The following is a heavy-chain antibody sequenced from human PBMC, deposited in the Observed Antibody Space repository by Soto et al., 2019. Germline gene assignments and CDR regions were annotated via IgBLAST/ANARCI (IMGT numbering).Heavy chain of an antibody. V-gene: IGHV5-51*01. D-gene: IGHD6-13*01. CDR2: IYPGDSDT. J-gene: IGHJ4*02. CDR3: ARHYRLRNLIYSSLSFDY. CDR1: GYSFTSYW. Sequence: PGESLKISCKGSGYSFTSYWIGWVRQMPGKGLEWMGIIYPGDSDTRYSPSFQGQVAISADKSISTAYLQWSSLKASDTAMYYCARHYRLRNLIYSSLSFDYWGQGTLVTVSS.